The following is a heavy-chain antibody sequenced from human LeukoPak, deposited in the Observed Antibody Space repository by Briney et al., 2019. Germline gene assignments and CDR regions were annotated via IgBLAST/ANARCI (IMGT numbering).Heavy chain of an antibody. CDR1: GFTFSSYR. Sequence: GGSLRLSCAASGFTFSSYRMNWVRQAPGKGLEWVSSISSSSSYIYYADSVKGRFTISRDNAKNSLYLQMNSLRAEDTAVYYCARESCSGGSCYLNAFDIWGQGTMVTVSS. CDR2: ISSSSSYI. J-gene: IGHJ3*02. CDR3: ARESCSGGSCYLNAFDI. V-gene: IGHV3-21*01. D-gene: IGHD2-15*01.